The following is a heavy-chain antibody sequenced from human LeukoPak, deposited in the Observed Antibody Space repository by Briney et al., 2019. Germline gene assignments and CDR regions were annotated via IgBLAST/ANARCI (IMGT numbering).Heavy chain of an antibody. CDR1: GGSISSYY. V-gene: IGHV4-59*08. Sequence: SETLSLTCTVSGGSISSYYWSWIRQPPGKGLEWIGYIYYSGSTNYNPSLKSRVTISVDTSKNQFSLKLSSVTAADTAVYYCARHESGSSRYYSDYWGQGTLVTVSS. D-gene: IGHD1-26*01. CDR2: IYYSGST. J-gene: IGHJ4*02. CDR3: ARHESGSSRYYSDY.